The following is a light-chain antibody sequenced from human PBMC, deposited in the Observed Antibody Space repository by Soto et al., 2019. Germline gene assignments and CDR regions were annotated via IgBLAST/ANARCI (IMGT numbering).Light chain of an antibody. CDR1: QSISSY. Sequence: DIQMTQSPSSLSASVGDRVTITCRASQSISSYLNWYQQKPGTAPKLLIYAASSLQSGVPSRFSGSGSGTDFTLTISSLQPEDFATYYGQQSYSTPITFGQGTRLEIK. CDR2: AAS. CDR3: QQSYSTPIT. J-gene: IGKJ5*01. V-gene: IGKV1-39*01.